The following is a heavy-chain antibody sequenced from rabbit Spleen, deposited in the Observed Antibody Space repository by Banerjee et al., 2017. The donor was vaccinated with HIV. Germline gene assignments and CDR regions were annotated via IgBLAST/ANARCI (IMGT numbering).Heavy chain of an antibody. J-gene: IGHJ4*01. D-gene: IGHD4-1*01. CDR3: ARGGWVFWYFNL. V-gene: IGHV1S45*01. Sequence: QEQLEESGGGLVKPEGSLTLTCTASGFVLGNYYYMCWVRQAPGKGLEWIGCIDTGSGSIYYASWAKGRFPISKTSSTTVTLQMTSLTVADTATYFCARGGWVFWYFNLWGPGTLVTVS. CDR1: GFVLGNYYY. CDR2: IDTGSGSI.